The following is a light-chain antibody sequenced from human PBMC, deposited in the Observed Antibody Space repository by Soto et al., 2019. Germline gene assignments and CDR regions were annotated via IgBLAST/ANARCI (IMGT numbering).Light chain of an antibody. V-gene: IGKV1-9*01. J-gene: IGKJ1*01. CDR2: AAS. CDR3: QQFHAYPRT. CDR1: QGISND. Sequence: DIQLTQSPSFLSASVGDRVTITCRASQGISNDLAWYQQKPGKAPELLIFAASRLQPGVPLRFSGSGSGTEFTLSISSLQPEDFASYCCQQFHAYPRTFGQGTTVEVK.